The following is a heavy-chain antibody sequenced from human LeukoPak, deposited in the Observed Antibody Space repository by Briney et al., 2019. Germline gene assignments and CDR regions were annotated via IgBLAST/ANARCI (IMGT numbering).Heavy chain of an antibody. CDR2: IYQSGST. J-gene: IGHJ4*02. CDR1: GGSISSYY. Sequence: SETLSLTCTVSGGSISSYYWSWIRQPPGKGLEWIATIYQSGSTYYNPSLKSRVSISVDTSKNQFSLKLSSVTAADTAVYYCARASGYDFEFDYWGQGTLVTVSS. CDR3: ARASGYDFEFDY. D-gene: IGHD5-12*01. V-gene: IGHV4-59*08.